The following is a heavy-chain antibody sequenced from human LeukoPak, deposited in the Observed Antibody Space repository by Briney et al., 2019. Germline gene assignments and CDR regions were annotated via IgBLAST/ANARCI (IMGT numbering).Heavy chain of an antibody. CDR3: AKEGKAYYYYQYMDV. CDR1: GFTFSNYN. D-gene: IGHD4-23*01. J-gene: IGHJ6*03. V-gene: IGHV3-21*04. CDR2: ITSSSTYI. Sequence: GGSLRLSCAASGFTFSNYNMNWVRQAPGKGLEWVSSITSSSTYIYYADSVKGRFTISRDNAKNSLYLQMNSLRAEDTALYYCAKEGKAYYYYQYMDVWGKGTTVTVSS.